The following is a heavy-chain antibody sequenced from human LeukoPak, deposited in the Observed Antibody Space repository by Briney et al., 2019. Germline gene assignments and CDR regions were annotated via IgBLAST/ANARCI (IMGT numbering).Heavy chain of an antibody. CDR2: IYYSGST. J-gene: IGHJ5*02. V-gene: IGHV4-31*03. D-gene: IGHD2-15*01. Sequence: PSETLSLTYTVSGGSISSGGYYWSWIRQHPGKGLEWIGYIYYSGSTYYNPSLKSRVTISVDTSKNQFSLKLSSVTAADTAEYYCAREGGYCSGGSCYSPSGRYNWFDPWGQGTLVTVSS. CDR1: GGSISSGGYY. CDR3: AREGGYCSGGSCYSPSGRYNWFDP.